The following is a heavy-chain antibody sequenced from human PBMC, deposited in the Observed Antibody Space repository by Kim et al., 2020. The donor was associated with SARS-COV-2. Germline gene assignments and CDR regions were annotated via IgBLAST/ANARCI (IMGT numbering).Heavy chain of an antibody. CDR3: ARAQRAYYDLGYYFDY. V-gene: IGHV7-4-1*02. Sequence: ASVKVSCKASGYTFTSYAMNWVRQAPGQGLEWMGWINTNTGNPTYAQGFTGRFVFSLDTSVSTAYLQISSLKAEDTAVYYCARAQRAYYDLGYYFDYWGQGTLVTVSS. CDR2: INTNTGNP. D-gene: IGHD3-3*01. CDR1: GYTFTSYA. J-gene: IGHJ4*02.